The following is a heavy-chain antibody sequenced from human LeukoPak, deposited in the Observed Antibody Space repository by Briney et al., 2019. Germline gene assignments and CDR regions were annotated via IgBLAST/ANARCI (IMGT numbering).Heavy chain of an antibody. Sequence: GRSLRLSCAGSVVTFKNDAMQWVRQPPGKGGGWVSGISWNSGSIDYADSVQGRFTISRDNAKNTLFLQMNSLRAEDTAIYYCAKYGPQDSGSSHFDYWGQGALVTVSS. CDR3: AKYGPQDSGSSHFDY. CDR2: ISWNSGSI. J-gene: IGHJ4*02. CDR1: VVTFKNDA. V-gene: IGHV3-9*01. D-gene: IGHD1-26*01.